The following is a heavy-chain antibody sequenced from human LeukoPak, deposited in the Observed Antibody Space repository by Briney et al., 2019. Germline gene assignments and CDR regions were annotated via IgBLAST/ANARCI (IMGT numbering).Heavy chain of an antibody. CDR2: ISYDGSNK. Sequence: GRSLRLSCAASGFTFSSYAMHWVRQAPGEGLEWVAVISYDGSNKYYADSVKGRFTISRDNSKNTLYLQMNSLRAEDTAVYYCAKGGYGDYGYYFDYWGQGTLVTVSS. CDR3: AKGGYGDYGYYFDY. D-gene: IGHD4-17*01. V-gene: IGHV3-30-3*01. J-gene: IGHJ4*02. CDR1: GFTFSSYA.